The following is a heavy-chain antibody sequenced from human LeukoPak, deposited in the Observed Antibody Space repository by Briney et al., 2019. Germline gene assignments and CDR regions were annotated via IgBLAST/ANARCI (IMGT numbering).Heavy chain of an antibody. Sequence: PSETLSLTCTVSGYSISSGYYWGWIRQPPGKGLEWVSYISSSSSYIYYAGSVKGRFTISRDNAKNSLFLQMNSLRAEDTAVYYCARSGSGWYPDYWGQGTLVTVSS. CDR3: ARSGSGWYPDY. V-gene: IGHV3-11*06. J-gene: IGHJ4*02. CDR1: GYSISSGYY. CDR2: ISSSSSYI. D-gene: IGHD6-19*01.